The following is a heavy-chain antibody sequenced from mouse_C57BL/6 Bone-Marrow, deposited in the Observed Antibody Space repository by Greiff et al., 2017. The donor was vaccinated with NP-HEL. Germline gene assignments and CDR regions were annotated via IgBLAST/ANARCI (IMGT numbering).Heavy chain of an antibody. V-gene: IGHV1-22*01. CDR1: GYTFTDYN. Sequence: EVKLQESGPELVKPGASVKMSCKASGYTFTDYNMHWVKQSHGKSLEWIGYINPNNGGTSSNQKFKGKATLTVNKSSSTAYMELRSLTSEDSAVYYCAPVGYYFDYWGQGTTLTVSS. CDR2: INPNNGGT. CDR3: APVGYYFDY. J-gene: IGHJ2*01. D-gene: IGHD3-3*01.